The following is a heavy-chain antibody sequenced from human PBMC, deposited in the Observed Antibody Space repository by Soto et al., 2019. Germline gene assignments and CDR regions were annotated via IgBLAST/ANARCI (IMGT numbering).Heavy chain of an antibody. CDR1: GGTFSSYA. CDR3: ARGILTGYGMDV. V-gene: IGHV1-69*13. Sequence: SVKLSCKASGGTFSSYAISCVRQAPGQGLEWMGGIIPIFGTANYAQKFQGRVTITADESTSTAYMELSSLRSEDTAVYYCARGILTGYGMDVWGQGTTVTVSS. J-gene: IGHJ6*02. D-gene: IGHD3-9*01. CDR2: IIPIFGTA.